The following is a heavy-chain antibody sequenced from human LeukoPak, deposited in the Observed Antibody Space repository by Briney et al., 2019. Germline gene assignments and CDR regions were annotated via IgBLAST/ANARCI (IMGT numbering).Heavy chain of an antibody. D-gene: IGHD3-22*01. J-gene: IGHJ3*02. CDR3: ARLPSGRITMIVVAPLRDAFDI. CDR2: INHSGST. V-gene: IGHV4-34*01. Sequence: SETLSLTCAVYGGSFSGYYWSWIRQPPGKGLEWIGEINHSGSTNYNPSLKSRVTISVDTSKNQFSLKLSSVTAADTAVYYCARLPSGRITMIVVAPLRDAFDIWGQGTMVTVSS. CDR1: GGSFSGYY.